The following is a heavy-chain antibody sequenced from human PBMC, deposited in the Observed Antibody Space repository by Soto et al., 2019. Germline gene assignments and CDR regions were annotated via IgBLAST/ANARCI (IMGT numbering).Heavy chain of an antibody. J-gene: IGHJ4*02. CDR2: ISGSGGST. V-gene: IGHV3-23*01. CDR3: ASRVDTAMGGFDY. Sequence: EVQLLESGGGLVQPGGSLRLSCADSGFTFSSYAMSWVRQAPGKGLEWVSAISGSGGSTYYADSVKGRFTISRDNSKNTLYLQMNSLRGEDTAVYYFASRVDTAMGGFDYWGQGTLVTVSS. CDR1: GFTFSSYA. D-gene: IGHD5-18*01.